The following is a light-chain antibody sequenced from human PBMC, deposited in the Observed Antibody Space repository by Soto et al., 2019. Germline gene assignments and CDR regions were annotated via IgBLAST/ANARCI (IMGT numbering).Light chain of an antibody. V-gene: IGLV2-14*01. CDR2: DVS. Sequence: QSALTQPPSASGSPGQSVTISCTGTSSDVGGYNYVSWYQQHPGKAPKLMIYDVSNRPSGVSNRFSGSKSGNTASLTISGLQAEDEADYYCSSYTSSSTLAGFGTGTKVTVL. J-gene: IGLJ1*01. CDR1: SSDVGGYNY. CDR3: SSYTSSSTLAG.